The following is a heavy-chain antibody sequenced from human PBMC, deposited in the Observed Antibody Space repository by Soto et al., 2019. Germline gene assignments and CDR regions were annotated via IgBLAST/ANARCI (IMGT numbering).Heavy chain of an antibody. CDR3: ARAGFSYGHLLF. CDR1: GGPIKTGDYY. V-gene: IGHV4-30-4*01. CDR2: VFYSGAT. J-gene: IGHJ4*02. Sequence: SETLSLTCNVSGGPIKTGDYYWNWIRQPPGKGLEWIGYVFYSGATNYSPSLKSRAAISMDTSKNQFSLSLTSVAAADTAVYYCARAGFSYGHLLFWGQGIRVTVSS. D-gene: IGHD3-10*01.